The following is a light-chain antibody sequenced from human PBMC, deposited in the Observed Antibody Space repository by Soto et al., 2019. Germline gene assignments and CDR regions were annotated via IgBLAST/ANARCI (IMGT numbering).Light chain of an antibody. Sequence: EIVLTQSPGTLSLSPGERATLSCRASQSVRSNYLAWYRQTPGQAPRLLIYGASNRATGIPDRFSGSGSGKDFTLIIIRLEPEDFALYYCQQYGSSPWTFGQGTKVEIK. V-gene: IGKV3-20*01. J-gene: IGKJ1*01. CDR3: QQYGSSPWT. CDR1: QSVRSNY. CDR2: GAS.